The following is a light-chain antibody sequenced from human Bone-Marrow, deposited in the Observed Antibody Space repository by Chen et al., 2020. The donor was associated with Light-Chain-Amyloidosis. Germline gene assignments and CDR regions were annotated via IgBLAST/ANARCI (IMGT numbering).Light chain of an antibody. J-gene: IGLJ3*02. Sequence: NFILTLPHSVSVSPGKTLMLSYTCSSGSIATNYVQWYQQRPGSSPTTVIYEDDQRPSGVPDRFSGSIDRSSNSASLTISGLKTEDEADYYCQSYQGSSQGVFGGGTKLTVL. CDR1: SGSIATNY. CDR2: EDD. CDR3: QSYQGSSQGV. V-gene: IGLV6-57*01.